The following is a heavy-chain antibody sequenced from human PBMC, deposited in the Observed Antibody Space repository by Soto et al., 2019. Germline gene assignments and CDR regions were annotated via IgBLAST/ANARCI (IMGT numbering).Heavy chain of an antibody. Sequence: GGSLRLSCAAPGFTFSSYSMNWVRQAPGKGLEWVAIIRFDGSNEEYADSVKGRFTISRDNSKNTLYLQMNTLGAEDTAVYYCARDGIGGTVFRGYLDYWGRGTVVTVSS. J-gene: IGHJ4*02. CDR1: GFTFSSYS. CDR2: IRFDGSNE. V-gene: IGHV3-33*08. D-gene: IGHD1-7*01. CDR3: ARDGIGGTVFRGYLDY.